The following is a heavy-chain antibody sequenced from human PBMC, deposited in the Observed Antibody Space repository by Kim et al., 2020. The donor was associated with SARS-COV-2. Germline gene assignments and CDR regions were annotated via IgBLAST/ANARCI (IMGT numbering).Heavy chain of an antibody. D-gene: IGHD4-17*01. J-gene: IGHJ4*02. Sequence: SETLSLTCTVSGGSISSGGYYWSWIRQHPGKGLEWIGYIYYSGSTYYNPSLKSRVTISVDTSKNQFSLKLSSVTAADTAVYYCARGGYDYGVPREDYWGQGTLVTVSS. CDR1: GGSISSGGYY. CDR2: IYYSGST. CDR3: ARGGYDYGVPREDY. V-gene: IGHV4-31*03.